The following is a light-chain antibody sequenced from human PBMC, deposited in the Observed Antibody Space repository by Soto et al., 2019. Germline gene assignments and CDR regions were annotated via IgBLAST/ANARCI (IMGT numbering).Light chain of an antibody. CDR1: SSDVGGYDY. V-gene: IGLV2-14*03. CDR3: SLYTSSSLYV. Sequence: QSALTQPASVSGSPGQSITISCTGTSSDVGGYDYVSWYQHHPGKAPKLMIYDVSNRPSGVSNRFSGSKSGNTASLTISGLQAEDEADYYCSLYTSSSLYVFGTGTKVTVL. J-gene: IGLJ1*01. CDR2: DVS.